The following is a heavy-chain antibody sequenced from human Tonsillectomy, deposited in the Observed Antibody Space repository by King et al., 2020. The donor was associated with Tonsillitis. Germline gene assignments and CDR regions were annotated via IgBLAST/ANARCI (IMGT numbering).Heavy chain of an antibody. CDR1: GFPFSRYA. D-gene: IGHD4-17*01. J-gene: IGHJ6*02. CDR3: ASNIYGDYHCMDV. Sequence: VQLVESGGGGVQPGGSLRLSCAASGFPFSRYAMHWVRPAPGQGVEWGGGISYDGSNKYYADSVKGRFTISRDNSKNTLYLQMNRLRAEDTAVYYCASNIYGDYHCMDVWGQGTTVTVSS. V-gene: IGHV3-30-3*01. CDR2: ISYDGSNK.